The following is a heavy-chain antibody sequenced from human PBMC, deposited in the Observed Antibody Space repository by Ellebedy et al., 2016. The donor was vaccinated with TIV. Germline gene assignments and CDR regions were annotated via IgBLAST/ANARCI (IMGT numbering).Heavy chain of an antibody. CDR1: GFTFSGYW. V-gene: IGHV3-7*01. Sequence: GESLKISSAASGFTFSGYWMSWVRQAPGKGLEWVANIKQDGSEKYYVDSVKGRFTISRDNAKNSLYLQMNSLRAEDTAVYYCARQTVATSVNDAFDIWGQGTMVTVSS. CDR2: IKQDGSEK. CDR3: ARQTVATSVNDAFDI. J-gene: IGHJ3*02. D-gene: IGHD4-17*01.